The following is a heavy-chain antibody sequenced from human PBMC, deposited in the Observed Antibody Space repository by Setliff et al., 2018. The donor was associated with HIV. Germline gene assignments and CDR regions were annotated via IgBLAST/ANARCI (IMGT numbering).Heavy chain of an antibody. CDR1: GGTFSNYA. V-gene: IGHV1-69*13. Sequence: SVKVSCKASGGTFSNYAISWVRQAPGQGLEWMGGIIPIFGSTKYAQKFQDRVTITADESTYTAGMELSSLRSDDTAVYYCARDDHYYDSGSFYSDWYFDLWGRGTLVTVSS. CDR3: ARDDHYYDSGSFYSDWYFDL. CDR2: IIPIFGST. D-gene: IGHD3-10*01. J-gene: IGHJ2*01.